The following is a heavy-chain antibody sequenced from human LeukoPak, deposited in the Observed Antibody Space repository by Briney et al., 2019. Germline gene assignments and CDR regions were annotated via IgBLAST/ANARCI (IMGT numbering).Heavy chain of an antibody. V-gene: IGHV4-61*02. CDR1: GGSIAFGSYY. CDR2: IYTSGRT. CDR3: ARARVIPASFDD. J-gene: IGHJ4*02. D-gene: IGHD3-16*02. Sequence: PSETLSLTCTVSGGSIAFGSYYWTWIRQPAGKGLEWIGRIYTSGRTFYNPSLKSRVTISMDTSMNQFSLRLNSVTAADTAVYYCARARVIPASFDDWGQGALVTVSS.